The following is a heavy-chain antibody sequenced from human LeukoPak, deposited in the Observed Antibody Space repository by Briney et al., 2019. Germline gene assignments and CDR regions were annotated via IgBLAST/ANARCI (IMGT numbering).Heavy chain of an antibody. CDR1: GFTFSSYA. J-gene: IGHJ4*02. CDR3: AKDLWRGTSGSYYADYFDY. D-gene: IGHD1-26*01. CDR2: ISGSGGNT. V-gene: IGHV3-23*01. Sequence: GGSLRLSCAASGFTFSSYAMSWVRQAPGKGLEWVSAISGSGGNTYYADSVKGRFTISRDNSKNTLYLQMNSLRAEDTAVYYCAKDLWRGTSGSYYADYFDYWGQGTLVTVSS.